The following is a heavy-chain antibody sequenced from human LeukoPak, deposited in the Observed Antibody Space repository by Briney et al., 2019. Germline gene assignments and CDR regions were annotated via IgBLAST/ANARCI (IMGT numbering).Heavy chain of an antibody. CDR1: GFTFSSYW. Sequence: GGSLRLSCAASGFTFSSYWMHWVRQVPGKGLVWVSRINSDGITSYADSVKGRFTISRDNSKNTLYLQMNSLRAEDTAVYYCAKEKYWYSSSWYVFDYWGQGTLVTVSS. CDR3: AKEKYWYSSSWYVFDY. V-gene: IGHV3-74*01. D-gene: IGHD6-13*01. J-gene: IGHJ4*02. CDR2: INSDGIT.